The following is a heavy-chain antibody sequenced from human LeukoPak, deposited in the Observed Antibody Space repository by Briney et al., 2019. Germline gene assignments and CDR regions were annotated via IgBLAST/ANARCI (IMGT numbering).Heavy chain of an antibody. CDR2: INWYGCST. D-gene: IGHD4-17*01. J-gene: IGHJ4*02. CDR1: GFTFYDYG. CDR3: ERERIYGDYDGDYFDY. V-gene: IGHV3-20*04. Sequence: PGGSLRLSCAASGFTFYDYGMSLVRQAPGKGLEWGCGINWYGCSTGYADSVKCRVTISRDNAKNSLYLQMNSLRAEDTALYYCERERIYGDYDGDYFDYWGQGTLVTVSS.